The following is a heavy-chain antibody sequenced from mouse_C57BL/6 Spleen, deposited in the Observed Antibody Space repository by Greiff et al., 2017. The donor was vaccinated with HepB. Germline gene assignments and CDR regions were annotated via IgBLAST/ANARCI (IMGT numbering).Heavy chain of an antibody. D-gene: IGHD3-2*02. V-gene: IGHV1-26*01. CDR3: ARIRQLRLPVFDY. CDR1: GYTFTDYY. Sequence: EVQLQQSGPELVKPGASVKISCKASGYTFTDYYMNWVKQSHGKSLEWIGDINPNNGGTSYNQKFKGKATLTVDKSSSTAYMALRSLTSEDSAVYYCARIRQLRLPVFDYWGQGTTLTVSS. J-gene: IGHJ2*01. CDR2: INPNNGGT.